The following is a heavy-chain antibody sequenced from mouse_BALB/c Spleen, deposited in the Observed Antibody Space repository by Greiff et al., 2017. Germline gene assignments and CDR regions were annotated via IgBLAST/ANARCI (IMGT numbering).Heavy chain of an antibody. D-gene: IGHD1-1*01. CDR1: GYTFTSYW. CDR2: IDPSDSYT. V-gene: IGHV1-69*02. J-gene: IGHJ4*01. CDR3: ARAYGSSPYYAMDD. Sequence: VQLQQPGAELVKPGASVKLSCKASGYTFTSYWMHWVKQRPGQGLEWIGEIDPSDSYTNYNQKFKGKATLTVDKYSSTAYMQLSSLTSEDSAVYYCARAYGSSPYYAMDDWGQGTSVTVSS.